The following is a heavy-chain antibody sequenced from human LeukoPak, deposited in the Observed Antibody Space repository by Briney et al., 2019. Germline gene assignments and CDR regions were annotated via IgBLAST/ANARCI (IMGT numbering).Heavy chain of an antibody. Sequence: PGGSLRLSCEASGFTFSSYNMNWVRQAPGKGLEWVSYISRSSTTIYFAAAVRGRFTVSRDNAKNSLFLELSSLRAEGTAVYYCARGSNAYHYYYMDVWGKGTTVTVSS. CDR1: GFTFSSYN. CDR2: ISRSSTTI. V-gene: IGHV3-48*04. CDR3: ARGSNAYHYYYMDV. J-gene: IGHJ6*03.